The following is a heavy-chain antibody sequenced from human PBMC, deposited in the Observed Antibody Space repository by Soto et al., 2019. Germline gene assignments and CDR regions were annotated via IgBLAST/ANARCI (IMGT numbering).Heavy chain of an antibody. Sequence: EVQLEESGGGLVQPGGSLRLSYETSGFSFSDYDMHWVRQAPGKGLQWVSAVGTEGDTYYPDFVKGRFTVSRDNGKKSLFLDMKTLSAGDTAIYYCGRGTADGSGSYYIDYWGQGTLVTVSS. CDR1: GFSFSDYD. V-gene: IGHV3-13*01. J-gene: IGHJ4*02. CDR2: VGTEGDT. CDR3: GRGTADGSGSYYIDY. D-gene: IGHD3-10*01.